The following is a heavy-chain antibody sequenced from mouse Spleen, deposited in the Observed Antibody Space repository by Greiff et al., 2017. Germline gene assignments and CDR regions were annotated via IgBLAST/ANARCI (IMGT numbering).Heavy chain of an antibody. V-gene: IGHV1-55*01. D-gene: IGHD2-10*01. CDR3: ARPAYYGNYVWYFDV. Sequence: QVHVKQSGAELVKPGASVKMSCKASGYTFTSYWITWVKQRPGQGLEWIGDIYPGSGSTNYNEKFKSKATLTVDTSSSTAYMQLSSLTSEDSAVYYCARPAYYGNYVWYFDVWGAGTTVTVSS. CDR1: GYTFTSYW. J-gene: IGHJ1*01. CDR2: IYPGSGST.